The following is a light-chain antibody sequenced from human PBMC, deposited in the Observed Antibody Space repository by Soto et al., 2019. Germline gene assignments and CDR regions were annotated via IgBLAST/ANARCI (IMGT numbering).Light chain of an antibody. V-gene: IGLV2-14*01. Sequence: QSALTQPASVSASPGQSITISCTGTSSDIGGYIYVSWYQHHPGKAPRLMIYEVSSRPSGVSNRFSGSKSGNTASLTISGLQAEDEAQYYCSSYSSGNTVIFGGGTTVTVL. CDR2: EVS. J-gene: IGLJ2*01. CDR1: SSDIGGYIY. CDR3: SSYSSGNTVI.